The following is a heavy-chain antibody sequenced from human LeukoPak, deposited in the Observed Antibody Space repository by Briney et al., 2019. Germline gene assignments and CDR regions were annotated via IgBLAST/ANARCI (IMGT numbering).Heavy chain of an antibody. D-gene: IGHD6-13*01. V-gene: IGHV3-23*01. CDR1: GFTFSSYA. CDR2: ISVSGGHS. CDR3: AKAWSSSWYYFDF. J-gene: IGHJ4*02. Sequence: GGSLRLSCAASGFTFSSYAISWVRQAPGKGLEWVSGISVSGGHSYYADSVKGRFTISRDNSKNTLYLQMNSLRAEDTALYHCAKAWSSSWYYFDFWGQGTLVTVSS.